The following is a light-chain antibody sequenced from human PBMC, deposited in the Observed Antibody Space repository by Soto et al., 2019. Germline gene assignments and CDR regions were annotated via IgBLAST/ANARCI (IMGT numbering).Light chain of an antibody. Sequence: EIAMTQSPATLSVSPGERATLSCRASQSVSSNLAWYQQKPGQAPRLLIYGASTRATGIPARFSGSGSGTEFTLTISSLQSEDFAVYYCQQYNNWPGAFGQGTKLEIK. CDR2: GAS. V-gene: IGKV3-15*01. J-gene: IGKJ2*01. CDR1: QSVSSN. CDR3: QQYNNWPGA.